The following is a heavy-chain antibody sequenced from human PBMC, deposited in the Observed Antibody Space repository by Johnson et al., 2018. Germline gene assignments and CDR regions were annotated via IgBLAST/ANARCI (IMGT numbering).Heavy chain of an antibody. CDR2: IRWDSGNI. Sequence: VQLVESGGGLVQXGRSXRLXCAASGFTFDVYAMHWVRQVPGKGLEWVSGIRWDSGNIAYADSVKGRFTISSDTSKNPLYLQMNSLRAEDTALYYCAKDIRGPPDYYYYYYMDVWCKGTTVTVSS. CDR1: GFTFDVYA. J-gene: IGHJ6*03. CDR3: AKDIRGPPDYYYYYYMDV. V-gene: IGHV3-9*01. D-gene: IGHD3-16*01.